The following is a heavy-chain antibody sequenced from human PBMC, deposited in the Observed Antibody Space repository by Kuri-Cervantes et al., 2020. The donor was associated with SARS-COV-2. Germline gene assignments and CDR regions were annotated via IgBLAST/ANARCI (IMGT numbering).Heavy chain of an antibody. CDR2: IYTSGST. CDR3: AREVLLWFGELSYMDV. D-gene: IGHD3-10*01. J-gene: IGHJ6*03. Sequence: SETLSLTCTVSGGSISSYYWSWIRQPAGKGLEWIGRIYTSGSTNYNPSLKSRVTMSVDTSKNQFSLKLSSVTAADTAVCYCAREVLLWFGELSYMDVWGKGTTVTVSS. CDR1: GGSISSYY. V-gene: IGHV4-4*07.